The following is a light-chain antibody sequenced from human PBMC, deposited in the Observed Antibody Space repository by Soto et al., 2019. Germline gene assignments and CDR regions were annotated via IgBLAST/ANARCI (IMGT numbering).Light chain of an antibody. CDR2: EVT. CDR1: SSDVGAFNF. V-gene: IGLV2-8*01. CDR3: SSYAGSNKGIL. Sequence: QSALTQPPSASGSPGQSVTISCTGTSSDVGAFNFVSWYQQAPGKAPKLVIYEVTKLSSGVPDRFSGSKSGDTASLTVSGLQSEDEGHYFCSSYAGSNKGILFGGGTQLTVL. J-gene: IGLJ2*01.